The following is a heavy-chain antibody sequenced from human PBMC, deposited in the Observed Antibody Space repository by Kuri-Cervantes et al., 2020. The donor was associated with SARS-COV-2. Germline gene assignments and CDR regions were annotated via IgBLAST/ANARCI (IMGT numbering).Heavy chain of an antibody. V-gene: IGHV3-74*01. CDR1: GFTFSNYW. CDR2: INSDGSST. D-gene: IGHD6-13*01. Sequence: GGSLRLSCAASGFTFSNYWMHWVRQGPGKGLVWVSRINSDGSSTSYADSVKGRFTISRDNAKNTLYLQMNSLRAEDTAVYYCARWQRGSSWYSVFDYWGQGTLVTVSS. J-gene: IGHJ4*02. CDR3: ARWQRGSSWYSVFDY.